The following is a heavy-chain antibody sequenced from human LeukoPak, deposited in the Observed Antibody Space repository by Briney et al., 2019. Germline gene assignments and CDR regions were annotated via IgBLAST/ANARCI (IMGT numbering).Heavy chain of an antibody. D-gene: IGHD3-10*01. CDR2: ISGSGGST. CDR3: AKKSVLPPYYYYYMDV. CDR1: GFTFSSYG. V-gene: IGHV3-23*01. Sequence: PGGSLRLSCAASGFTFSSYGMSWVRQAPGKGLEWVSAISGSGGSTYYADSVKGRFTISRDNSKNTLYLQMNSLRAEDTAVYYCAKKSVLPPYYYYYMDVWGKGTTVTISS. J-gene: IGHJ6*03.